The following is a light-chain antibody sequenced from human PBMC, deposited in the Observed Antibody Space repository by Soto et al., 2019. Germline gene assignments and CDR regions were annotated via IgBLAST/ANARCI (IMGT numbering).Light chain of an antibody. J-gene: IGKJ5*01. Sequence: EIVLTQSPATLSLSPGERATLCCRASQSVSSYLAWYQQKPGQAPRLLIDDASNRATGIPARFSGSGSGTDFTLTISSLEPEDFAVYYCQQRSNWPPITFGQGTRLEI. CDR3: QQRSNWPPIT. CDR1: QSVSSY. V-gene: IGKV3-11*01. CDR2: DAS.